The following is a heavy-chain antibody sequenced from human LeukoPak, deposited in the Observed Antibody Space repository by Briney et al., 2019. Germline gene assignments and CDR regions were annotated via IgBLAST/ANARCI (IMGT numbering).Heavy chain of an antibody. CDR1: GFTFSSYA. CDR3: AKDGYYGDYLFDY. CDR2: ISGSGGST. J-gene: IGHJ4*02. Sequence: AGGSLRLSCAASGFTFSSYAMSWVRQAPGKGLEWVSAISGSGGSTYYADPVKGRFTISRDNSKNTLYLQMNSLRAEDTAVYYCAKDGYYGDYLFDYWGQGTLVTVSS. V-gene: IGHV3-23*01. D-gene: IGHD4-17*01.